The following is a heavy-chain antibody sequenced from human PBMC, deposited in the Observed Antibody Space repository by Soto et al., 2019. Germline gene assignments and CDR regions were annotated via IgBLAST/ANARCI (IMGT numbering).Heavy chain of an antibody. V-gene: IGHV2-5*01. D-gene: IGHD1-26*01. Sequence: QITLKESGPSLVKPTQTLTLTCSFSGFSLTTSEVAVGWVRQPPGKALEWLALIYWHDDKRYNPSLKSRLSITKDTSNNQVVLTMTNMDPVDTATYYCAHRRLGGSFFDFWGQGTLVTVSS. CDR3: AHRRLGGSFFDF. CDR2: IYWHDDK. J-gene: IGHJ4*02. CDR1: GFSLTTSEVA.